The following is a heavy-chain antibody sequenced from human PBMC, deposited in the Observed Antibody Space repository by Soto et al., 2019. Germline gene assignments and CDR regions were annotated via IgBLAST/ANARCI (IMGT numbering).Heavy chain of an antibody. CDR2: LYGGGRT. CDR1: GFTVSSSY. CDR3: AREHSGYDLGLGY. Sequence: PGGSLRLSCAGSGFTVSSSYMSWVRQAPGKGLECVSVLYGGGRTFYAASVRGRFTISRDNSKNTLYLQMSSLRADDTAVYYCAREHSGYDLGLGYWGRGTLVTVSS. V-gene: IGHV3-53*01. D-gene: IGHD5-12*01. J-gene: IGHJ4*02.